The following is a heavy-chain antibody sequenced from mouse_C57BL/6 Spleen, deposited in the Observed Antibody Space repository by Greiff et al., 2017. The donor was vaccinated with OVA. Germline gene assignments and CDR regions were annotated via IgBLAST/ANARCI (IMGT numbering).Heavy chain of an antibody. CDR1: GYPFTSYW. CDR2: IHPSDSDT. J-gene: IGHJ3*01. Sequence: QVQLQQPGAELVKPGASVKVSCKASGYPFTSYWMPWVKQRPGPGLEWIGRIHPSDSDTNYNQKFKGTATLTVDKSSRPAYLQLSSLRTEGSAVYNCAIRIGDYEYGVAYGGQGTLVTVSA. CDR3: AIRIGDYEYGVAY. D-gene: IGHD2-4*01. V-gene: IGHV1-74*01.